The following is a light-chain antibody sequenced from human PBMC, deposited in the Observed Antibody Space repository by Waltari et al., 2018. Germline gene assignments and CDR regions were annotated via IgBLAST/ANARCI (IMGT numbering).Light chain of an antibody. CDR1: STDLGSYKL. CDR2: EDT. Sequence: QSALTQPASVSGSPGQSITISCTGTSTDLGSYKLGSWYQHHSGEAPKLIIYEDTQRPSGVSNRFSGSKSGSTASLTISGLEAEDEADYYCCSFSGRPWVFGGGTRLTVL. V-gene: IGLV2-23*01. J-gene: IGLJ3*02. CDR3: CSFSGRPWV.